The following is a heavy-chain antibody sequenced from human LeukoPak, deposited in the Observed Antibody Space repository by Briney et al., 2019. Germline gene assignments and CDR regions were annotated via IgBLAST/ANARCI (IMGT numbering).Heavy chain of an antibody. J-gene: IGHJ6*02. D-gene: IGHD2-2*01. CDR2: INPNGGDT. CDR1: GYTFTAQH. Sequence: ASVKVSCKASGYTFTAQHLHWVRQAPGQGLEWMGWINPNGGDTKYAQKFQGRVTMTRDTSIGAAYMELSSLTSDDTAVYYCARGAYHAMDPWGQGTTVIVSS. V-gene: IGHV1-2*02. CDR3: ARGAYHAMDP.